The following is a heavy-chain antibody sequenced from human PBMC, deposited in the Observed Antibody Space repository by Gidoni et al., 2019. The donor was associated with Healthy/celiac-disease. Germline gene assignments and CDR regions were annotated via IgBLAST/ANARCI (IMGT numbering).Heavy chain of an antibody. CDR1: GCTCSSYA. Sequence: QVQLVESGGGGGQPGRSRRRSREAAGCTCSSYAMHWVRRAPGKGLGWVAVLSYDGSNSYSAASVKGLFTISRDNSKNSLYLQMTSLSAVASAVYYCARGGGGRFRLDYWGQGTLVTVSS. D-gene: IGHD2-15*01. CDR3: ARGGGGRFRLDY. V-gene: IGHV3-30-3*01. CDR2: LSYDGSNS. J-gene: IGHJ4*02.